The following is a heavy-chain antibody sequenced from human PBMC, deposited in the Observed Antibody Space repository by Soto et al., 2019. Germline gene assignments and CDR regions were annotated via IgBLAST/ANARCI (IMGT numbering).Heavy chain of an antibody. CDR2: ISSSSSYI. V-gene: IGHV3-21*01. CDR3: ARAGRIQLWLLYY. CDR1: GFTFSSYS. Sequence: AGGSLRLSCAASGFTFSSYSMNWVRQAPGKGLEWVSSISSSSSYIYYADSVKGRFTISRDNAKNSLYLQMNSLRAEDTAVYYCARAGRIQLWLLYYWGQGTLVTVSS. J-gene: IGHJ4*02. D-gene: IGHD5-18*01.